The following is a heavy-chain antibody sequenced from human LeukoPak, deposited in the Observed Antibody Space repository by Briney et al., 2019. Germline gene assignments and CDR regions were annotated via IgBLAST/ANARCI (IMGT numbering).Heavy chain of an antibody. V-gene: IGHV3-7*04. Sequence: GGSLRLSCAASGFRFSRYWMSWVRQARWKGLEWVANIKQDGSEIYYVDSVKGRFTISRDNAKNTLYLQLNSLRAEDTAVYYCARDYDNSGYSVRFEYWGQGTLVTVSS. CDR1: GFRFSRYW. J-gene: IGHJ4*02. D-gene: IGHD3-22*01. CDR2: IKQDGSEI. CDR3: ARDYDNSGYSVRFEY.